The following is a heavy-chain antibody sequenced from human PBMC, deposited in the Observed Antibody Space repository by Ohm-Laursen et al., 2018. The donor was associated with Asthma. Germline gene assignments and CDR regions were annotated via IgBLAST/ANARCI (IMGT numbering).Heavy chain of an antibody. J-gene: IGHJ4*02. Sequence: ASVKVSCKSLGGTLGTSVIGWVRQAPGQGLEWLGGINSVFGTSTYAQKFHDRFTITADESTSTAYMTLSSLTSEDTAVYYCARKAGSCITSNCYSLDFWGQGTLVTVSS. CDR3: ARKAGSCITSNCYSLDF. V-gene: IGHV1-69*13. CDR2: INSVFGTS. CDR1: GGTLGTSV. D-gene: IGHD2-15*01.